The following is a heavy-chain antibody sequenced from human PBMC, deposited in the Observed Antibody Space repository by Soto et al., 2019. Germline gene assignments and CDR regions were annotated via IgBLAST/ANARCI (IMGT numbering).Heavy chain of an antibody. J-gene: IGHJ5*02. Sequence: EVQVAESGGGLVQPGGSLRLSCAASGFTFTDHWMHWVRQGPGKGLEWVARVSNDGGTTTCADFVKGRFTISRDNAKNTVYLQMNSLKAEDTAVYYCVRDRPSNWFDPWGQGTLVTVSS. V-gene: IGHV3-74*01. CDR3: VRDRPSNWFDP. CDR1: GFTFTDHW. CDR2: VSNDGGTT.